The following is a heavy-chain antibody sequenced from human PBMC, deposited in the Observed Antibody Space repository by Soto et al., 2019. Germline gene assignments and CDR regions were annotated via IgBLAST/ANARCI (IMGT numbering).Heavy chain of an antibody. CDR1: GGSISSSSYY. CDR2: MYYSGST. CDR3: ARALYYYDSSGYYYVTSEYYFDY. D-gene: IGHD3-22*01. V-gene: IGHV4-39*07. Sequence: TLSLTCTVSGGSISSSSYYWGWIRQPPGKGLEWIGNMYYSGSTYYNPSLKSRVTISVDTSKNQFSLKLSSVTAADTAVYYCARALYYYDSSGYYYVTSEYYFDYWGQGTLVTVSS. J-gene: IGHJ4*02.